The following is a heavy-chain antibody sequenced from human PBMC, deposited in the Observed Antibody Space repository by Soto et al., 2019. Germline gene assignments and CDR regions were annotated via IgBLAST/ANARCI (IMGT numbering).Heavy chain of an antibody. D-gene: IGHD3-22*01. CDR3: ARADSLYYVSSGNTNLLHT. J-gene: IGHJ4*02. CDR2: IYYSGST. CDR1: GVSISSYY. Sequence: SETLSLTCTVSGVSISSYYWSWIRQPPWKGLEWIGYIYYSGSTNYNPSLKSRVTISVDTSKNQFSLKLSSVTAADTAMYYCARADSLYYVSSGNTNLLHTWRQG. V-gene: IGHV4-59*01.